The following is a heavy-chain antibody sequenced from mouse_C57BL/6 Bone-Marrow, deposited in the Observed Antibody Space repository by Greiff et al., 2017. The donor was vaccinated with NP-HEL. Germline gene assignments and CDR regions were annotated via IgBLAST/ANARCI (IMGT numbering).Heavy chain of an antibody. D-gene: IGHD1-1*01. Sequence: EVQLQQSGGGLVQPGGSMKLSCVASGFTFSNYWMNWVRQSPEKGLEWVAQIRLKSDNYATHYAESVKGRFTISRDDSKSSVYLQMNNLMAEDTGIYYCTSAMTTVVATRAYWGQGTLVTVS. J-gene: IGHJ3*01. CDR2: IRLKSDNYAT. V-gene: IGHV6-3*01. CDR1: GFTFSNYW. CDR3: TSAMTTVVATRAY.